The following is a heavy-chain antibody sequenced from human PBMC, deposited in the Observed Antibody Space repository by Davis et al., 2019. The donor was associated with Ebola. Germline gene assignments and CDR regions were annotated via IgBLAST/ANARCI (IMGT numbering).Heavy chain of an antibody. CDR1: GFTFSSYG. V-gene: IGHV3-33*01. J-gene: IGHJ4*02. CDR2: IWYDGSNK. Sequence: PGGSLRLSCAASGFTFSSYGMHWVRQAPGKGLEWVAVIWYDGSNKYYADSVKGRFTISRDNSKNTLYLQMNSLRAEDTAVYYCARARDEVTSFDYWGQGTLVTVSS. CDR3: ARARDEVTSFDY. D-gene: IGHD4-23*01.